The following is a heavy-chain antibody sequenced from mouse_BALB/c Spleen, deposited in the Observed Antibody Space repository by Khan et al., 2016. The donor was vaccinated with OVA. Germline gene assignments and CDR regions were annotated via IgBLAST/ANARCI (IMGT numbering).Heavy chain of an antibody. J-gene: IGHJ3*01. V-gene: IGHV1-4*01. D-gene: IGHD2-14*01. CDR2: INPSNGYT. CDR3: VRDGAYHRNDGWFAY. CDR1: GYTFTSYT. Sequence: QIQLVQSGAELARPGASVKMSCKASGYTFTSYTIHWIKERPGQGLEWIGNINPSNGYTNYNQKFKDKATLTTDKSSTTAYLQLSSLTSDDSAVYNCVRDGAYHRNDGWFAYWGHGTLVTVSA.